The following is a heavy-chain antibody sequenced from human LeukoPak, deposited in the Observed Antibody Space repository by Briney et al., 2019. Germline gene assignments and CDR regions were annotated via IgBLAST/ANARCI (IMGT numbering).Heavy chain of an antibody. D-gene: IGHD2-2*01. CDR3: ASVSSTSHDAFDI. CDR2: MNPNSGNT. Sequence: ASVKVSCKASGYTFTSYDINWVRQATGQGLEWMGWMNPNSGNTGYAQKFQGRVTMTRDTSISTAYMELSRLRSDDTAVYYCASVSSTSHDAFDIWGQGTMVTVSS. CDR1: GYTFTSYD. V-gene: IGHV1-8*01. J-gene: IGHJ3*02.